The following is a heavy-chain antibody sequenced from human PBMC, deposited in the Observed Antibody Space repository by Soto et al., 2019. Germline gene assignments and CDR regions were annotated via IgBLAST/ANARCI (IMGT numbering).Heavy chain of an antibody. CDR2: INPKSGGT. D-gene: IGHD3-16*01. Sequence: QVPVVQSGAEVKKPGASVKVSCKASGYTFTDYYIQWLRQAPGQGLEWMGWINPKSGGTNYAQKFQDRFTMTRDTSISTAYMELSRLRSDDTAVYFCARDLDGGVDYWGQGTLVTVSP. J-gene: IGHJ4*02. CDR1: GYTFTDYY. V-gene: IGHV1-2*02. CDR3: ARDLDGGVDY.